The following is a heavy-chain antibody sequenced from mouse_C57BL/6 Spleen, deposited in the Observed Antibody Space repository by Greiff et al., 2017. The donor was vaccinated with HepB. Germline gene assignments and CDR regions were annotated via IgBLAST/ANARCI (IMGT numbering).Heavy chain of an antibody. V-gene: IGHV3-6*01. CDR1: GYSITSGYY. D-gene: IGHD2-3*01. J-gene: IGHJ3*01. Sequence: EVQLQQSGPGLVKPSQSLSLTCSVTGYSITSGYYWNWIRQFPGNKLEWMGYISYDGSNNYNPSLKNRISITRDTSKNQFFLKLNSVTTEDTATYYCARDGIYDGYLFAYWGQGTLVTVSA. CDR2: ISYDGSN. CDR3: ARDGIYDGYLFAY.